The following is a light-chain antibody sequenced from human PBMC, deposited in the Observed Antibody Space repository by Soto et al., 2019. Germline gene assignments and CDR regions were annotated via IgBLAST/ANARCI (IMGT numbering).Light chain of an antibody. CDR2: AVS. V-gene: IGLV2-14*03. Sequence: CDLNKPAYGKGAPGQAITISCSGTSGDIGSYNHVAWYKQSPGKSPKLMIYAVSARPPGVSDRCSGSKSGITASLTISRLQTEDEADYYCISYTARQSYLFGTGTNVTV. CDR3: ISYTARQSYL. J-gene: IGLJ1*01. CDR1: SGDIGSYNH.